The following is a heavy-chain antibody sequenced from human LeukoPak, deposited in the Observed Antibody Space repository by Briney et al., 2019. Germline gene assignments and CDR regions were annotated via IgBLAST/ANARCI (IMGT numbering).Heavy chain of an antibody. V-gene: IGHV3-23*01. CDR2: ISGSGGST. CDR3: AKGYYDYVWGSYYFDY. CDR1: GFTFSSYA. D-gene: IGHD3-16*01. J-gene: IGHJ4*02. Sequence: GGSLRLSCAASGFTFSSYAMSWVRQAPGKGLEWVSAISGSGGSTYYADSVKGRFTISRDNSKNTLYLQMNSLRTEDTAVYYCAKGYYDYVWGSYYFDYWGQGILVTVSS.